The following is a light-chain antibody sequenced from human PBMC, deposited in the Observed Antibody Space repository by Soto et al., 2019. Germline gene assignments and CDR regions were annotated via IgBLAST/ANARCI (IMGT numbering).Light chain of an antibody. J-gene: IGKJ4*01. V-gene: IGKV1-5*01. CDR3: QQYDNYKPLT. CDR1: QCISSW. CDR2: DAS. Sequence: DIQMTQSPSTLSASVGDRVTITCRASQCISSWLAWYQQKPGKAPKLLIFDASSLESGTPSRFSGRRSGTQFTLTINGLQPDDFATYYCQQYDNYKPLTFGGGTKVDIK.